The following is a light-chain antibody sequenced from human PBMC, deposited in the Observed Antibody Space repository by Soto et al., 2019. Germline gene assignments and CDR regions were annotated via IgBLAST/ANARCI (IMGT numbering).Light chain of an antibody. V-gene: IGKV3-11*01. CDR2: DAS. J-gene: IGKJ4*01. CDR1: QSVSTH. CDR3: SRLT. Sequence: EIVLTQSPATLSLSPGERATLSCRASQSVSTHLAWYQQKPGQAPSLLIYDASKRATGIPARFSGSGSGTDFTLIISSLEPEDFALYNCSRLTFGGGTKVEIK.